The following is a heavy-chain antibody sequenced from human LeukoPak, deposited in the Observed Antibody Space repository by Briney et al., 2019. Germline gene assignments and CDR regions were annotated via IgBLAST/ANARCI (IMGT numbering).Heavy chain of an antibody. CDR3: ARDRRSSGYSFYYYYYMDV. J-gene: IGHJ6*03. V-gene: IGHV4-59*01. CDR2: IYYSGST. CDR1: GGSISSYY. D-gene: IGHD3-22*01. Sequence: SETLSLTCTVSGGSISSYYWSWIRQPPGKGLEWLGYIYYSGSTNYNPSLKSRVTISVDTSKNQFSLKLSSVTAADTAVYYCARDRRSSGYSFYYYYYMDVWGKGTTVTVSS.